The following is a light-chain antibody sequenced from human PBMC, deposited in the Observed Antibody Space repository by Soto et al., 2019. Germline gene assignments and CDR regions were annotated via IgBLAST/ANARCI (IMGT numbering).Light chain of an antibody. Sequence: DIQMTQSPSSLSASVGDRVTITCRASESISTQLNWYQQKPAKAPNLLIYDASTLQSGVPSRFSGSGSGTDFSLTISSLQPEDFASYYCQQSYSFPTFGGGTKVEN. CDR1: ESISTQ. V-gene: IGKV1-39*01. CDR2: DAS. J-gene: IGKJ4*01. CDR3: QQSYSFPT.